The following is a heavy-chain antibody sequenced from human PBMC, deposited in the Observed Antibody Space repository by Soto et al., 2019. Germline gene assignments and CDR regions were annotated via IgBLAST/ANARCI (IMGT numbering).Heavy chain of an antibody. CDR3: ASPYYYDSSGYYPW. D-gene: IGHD3-22*01. CDR2: IYYSGST. J-gene: IGHJ4*02. Sequence: SETLSLTCTVSGGSISSSSYYWGWIRQPPGKGLEWIGSIYYSGSTYYNPSLKSRVTISVDTSKNQFSLKLSSVTAADTAVYYCASPYYYDSSGYYPWWGQGTLVTVS. V-gene: IGHV4-39*01. CDR1: GGSISSSSYY.